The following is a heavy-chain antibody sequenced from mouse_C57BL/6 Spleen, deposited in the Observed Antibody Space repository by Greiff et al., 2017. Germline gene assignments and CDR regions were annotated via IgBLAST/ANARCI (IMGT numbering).Heavy chain of an antibody. CDR1: GYAFSSSW. Sequence: QVQLKESGPELVKPGASVKISCKASGYAFSSSWMNWVKQRPGKGLEWIGRIYPGDGDTNYNGKFKGKATLTADKSSSTAYMQLSSLTSEDSAVYFCARGEGIDGYDDYWGQGTTLTVSS. CDR2: IYPGDGDT. D-gene: IGHD2-2*01. CDR3: ARGEGIDGYDDY. J-gene: IGHJ2*01. V-gene: IGHV1-82*01.